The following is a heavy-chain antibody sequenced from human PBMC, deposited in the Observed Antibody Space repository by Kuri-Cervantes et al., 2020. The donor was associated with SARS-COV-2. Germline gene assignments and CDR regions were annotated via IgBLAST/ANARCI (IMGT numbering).Heavy chain of an antibody. CDR1: GYTFSNYG. J-gene: IGHJ4*02. D-gene: IGHD2-2*01. CDR3: ARDEPAAAILGSWRTQNGAFDY. CDR2: IRGYNKDM. V-gene: IGHV1-18*01. Sequence: ASVKVSCKASGYTFSNYGINWVRQAPGRGLEWMGWIRGYNKDMKYAQKFQGRVTMTTDTFMTTAYMELRSLRSEDTAVYYCARDEPAAAILGSWRTQNGAFDYWGQGTLVTVSS.